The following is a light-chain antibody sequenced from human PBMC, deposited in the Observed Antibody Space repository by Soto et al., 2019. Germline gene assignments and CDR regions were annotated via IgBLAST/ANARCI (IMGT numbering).Light chain of an antibody. J-gene: IGKJ2*02. V-gene: IGKV3-11*01. CDR3: QQRSRWPRGT. CDR1: QNVDNN. Sequence: VLTQSPATLSLSPGESATLSCRASQNVDNNLAWYQQKSGQAPRLLIYAASDRATGVPARFSGRMSGTDFTLTISSLEPEDFATYFCQQRSRWPRGTFGRGTKLE. CDR2: AAS.